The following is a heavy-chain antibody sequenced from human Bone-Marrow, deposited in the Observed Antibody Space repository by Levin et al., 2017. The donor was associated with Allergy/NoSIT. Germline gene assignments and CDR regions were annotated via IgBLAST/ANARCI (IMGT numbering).Heavy chain of an antibody. V-gene: IGHV3-33*01. CDR2: IWHDGSHR. J-gene: IGHJ3*01. CDR3: ARDRDVVGGAYDV. CDR1: GFTFSAYA. D-gene: IGHD3-10*01. Sequence: GESLKISCTPSGFTFSAYAIHWVRQAPGKGLEWVGVIWHDGSHRYYGDAVKGRFTISRDNSRNTLHLLMTALTADDTAVYYCARDRDVVGGAYDVWGRGTKVTVSS.